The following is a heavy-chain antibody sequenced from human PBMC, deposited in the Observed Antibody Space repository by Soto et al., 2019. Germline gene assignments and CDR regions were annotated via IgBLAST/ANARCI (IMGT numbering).Heavy chain of an antibody. Sequence: QVHLVQSGAEVRKPGASVKVSCKASGYTFSSYAMHWVRQAPGQRLECMGWINAGYGNTKCSQKFQDRVTIYRDTSASTAYMELTSLRSEETAVYYCARDTGDGTFDFWGQGTLVTVSS. J-gene: IGHJ4*02. CDR1: GYTFSSYA. V-gene: IGHV1-3*01. CDR3: ARDTGDGTFDF. CDR2: INAGYGNT. D-gene: IGHD7-27*01.